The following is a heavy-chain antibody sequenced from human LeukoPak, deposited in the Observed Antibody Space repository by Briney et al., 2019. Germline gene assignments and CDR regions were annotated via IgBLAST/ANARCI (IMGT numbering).Heavy chain of an antibody. J-gene: IGHJ4*02. CDR1: GFIFSSYG. D-gene: IGHD3-22*01. CDR2: IWYDGSHK. CDR3: STAGVYYNDTSGPNEVDY. Sequence: GGSLRLSCAASGFIFSSYGMHWVRQAPGKGLEWVAVIWYDGSHKYYADSVKGRFAISRDNSKNTLYLQMNSLRAEDTAVYYCSTAGVYYNDTSGPNEVDYWGQGTLVTVSS. V-gene: IGHV3-33*01.